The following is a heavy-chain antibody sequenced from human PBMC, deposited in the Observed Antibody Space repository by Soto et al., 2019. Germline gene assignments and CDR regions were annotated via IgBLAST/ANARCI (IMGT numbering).Heavy chain of an antibody. CDR1: GFTFSSYA. CDR3: AKAEFDY. J-gene: IGHJ4*02. CDR2: ISGSGENT. Sequence: EVQLLESGGNLVQPGGSLRLSCAASGFTFSSYAMSWVRQAPGKGLEWVSGISGSGENTSYADSVQGRFTISRDNSKNMLSLQMNSLTVEDTAVYFCAKAEFDYWGQGTLVTVSS. V-gene: IGHV3-23*01.